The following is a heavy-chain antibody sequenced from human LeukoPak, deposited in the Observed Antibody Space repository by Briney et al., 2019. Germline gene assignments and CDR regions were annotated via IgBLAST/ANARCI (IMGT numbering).Heavy chain of an antibody. CDR2: ISSSSTI. CDR1: GFTFSSYS. Sequence: GGSLRLSCAASGFTFSSYSMNWVRQAPGKGLEWVSYISSSSTIYYADSVKGRFTISRDNAKNSLYLQMNSLRAEDTAVYYCARAGGLLSGYLDGADYWGQGTLVTVSS. D-gene: IGHD3-3*01. CDR3: ARAGGLLSGYLDGADY. J-gene: IGHJ4*02. V-gene: IGHV3-48*04.